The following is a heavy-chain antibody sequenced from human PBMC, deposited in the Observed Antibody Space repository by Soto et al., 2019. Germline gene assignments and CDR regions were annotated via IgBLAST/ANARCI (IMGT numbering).Heavy chain of an antibody. CDR1: GYSFTSYW. V-gene: IGHV5-51*01. CDR2: IYPGDSDT. D-gene: IGHD2-2*01. CDR3: GRGLSRVTNWFDP. J-gene: IGHJ5*02. Sequence: GESLKISCKGSGYSFTSYWIGWVRQMPGKGLEWMGIIYPGDSDTRYSPSFQGQVTISADKSISTAYLQWSSLKDSDTAMYYCGRGLSRVTNWFDPWGQGGLVTVSS.